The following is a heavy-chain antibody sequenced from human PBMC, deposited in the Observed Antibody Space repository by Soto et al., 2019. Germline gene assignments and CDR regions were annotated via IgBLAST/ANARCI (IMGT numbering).Heavy chain of an antibody. CDR1: GFTFSNYG. Sequence: QVQLVESGGGVVQPGRSLRLSCAASGFTFSNYGMHWVRQAPGKGLEWVSVIAKDGGDKKYANSVKGRFTISRENAKNTMYLQMNSLRAEDTAVYYCAKDLKVAAAGYFFDHWGQGTLVTVSS. V-gene: IGHV3-30*18. D-gene: IGHD6-13*01. CDR3: AKDLKVAAAGYFFDH. J-gene: IGHJ4*02. CDR2: IAKDGGDK.